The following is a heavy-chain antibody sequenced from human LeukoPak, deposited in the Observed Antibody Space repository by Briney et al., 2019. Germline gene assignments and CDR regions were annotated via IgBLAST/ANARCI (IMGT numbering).Heavy chain of an antibody. CDR3: ALGVTTVNAFDI. D-gene: IGHD4-17*01. J-gene: IGHJ3*02. Sequence: GRSLRLSCAASGFTFSSYGMHWVRQAPGKGLEWVSYISSSSSTIYYADSVKGRFTISRDNAKNSLYLQMNSLRDEDTAVYYCALGVTTVNAFDIWGQGTMVTVSS. CDR1: GFTFSSYG. CDR2: ISSSSSTI. V-gene: IGHV3-48*02.